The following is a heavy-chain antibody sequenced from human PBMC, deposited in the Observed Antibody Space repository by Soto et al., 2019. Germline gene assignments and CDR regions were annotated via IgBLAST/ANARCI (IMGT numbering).Heavy chain of an antibody. V-gene: IGHV5-51*01. CDR2: IYPGDSET. CDR3: ARQGSHFDRNSFGY. D-gene: IGHD3-22*01. Sequence: PGESLKISCKGSGYSFTDYWIGWVRQVPGKGLEWMGVIYPGDSETRFSPSFQGQVTISADKSIYTAYLQWSRLKASDSAMYYCARQGSHFDRNSFGYWGQGTLVTVSS. J-gene: IGHJ4*02. CDR1: GYSFTDYW.